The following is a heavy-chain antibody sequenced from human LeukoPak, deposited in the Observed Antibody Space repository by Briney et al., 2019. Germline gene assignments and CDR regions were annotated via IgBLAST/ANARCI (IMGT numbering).Heavy chain of an antibody. Sequence: GFPLPSCAASGFTGSCNYKRLGLPAPGEGVEWVSVIYSGGSTYYADSVKGRFTISRDNSKNTLYLQMNSLRAEDTAVYYCARDEYGSGSFDYWGQGTLVTVSS. J-gene: IGHJ4*02. V-gene: IGHV3-53*01. CDR3: ARDEYGSGSFDY. D-gene: IGHD3-10*01. CDR1: GFTGSCNY. CDR2: IYSGGST.